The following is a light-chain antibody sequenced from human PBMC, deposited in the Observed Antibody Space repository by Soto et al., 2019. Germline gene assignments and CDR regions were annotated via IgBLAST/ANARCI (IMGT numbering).Light chain of an antibody. V-gene: IGLV2-23*01. CDR1: SRDVGGYDL. CDR3: CSYAGSAGTVI. Sequence: QSALTQPASVSGSPGPSITISCTGVSRDVGGYDLVSWYQQHPGKAPKLMIYEGNKRPSGVSNRFSGSKSGNTASLTISGLQAEDEADYYCCSYAGSAGTVIFGGGTKVTVL. J-gene: IGLJ2*01. CDR2: EGN.